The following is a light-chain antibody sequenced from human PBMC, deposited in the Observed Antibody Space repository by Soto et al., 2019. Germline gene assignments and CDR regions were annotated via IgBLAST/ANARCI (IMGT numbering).Light chain of an antibody. CDR2: AAS. V-gene: IGKV1-9*01. J-gene: IGKJ1*01. Sequence: IQLPQSPSSLSASVGDRVTITCRASQGISSYLAWYQQKPGKAPKLLIYAASTLQSGVPSRFSGSGSGTDFTLTTSSLQPEDFATYYCQQLNSYPRTFGQGTKVDIK. CDR3: QQLNSYPRT. CDR1: QGISSY.